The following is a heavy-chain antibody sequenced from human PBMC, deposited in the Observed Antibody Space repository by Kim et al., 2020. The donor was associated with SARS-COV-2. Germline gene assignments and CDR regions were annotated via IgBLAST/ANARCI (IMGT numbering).Heavy chain of an antibody. CDR1: GGSFSGYY. D-gene: IGHD4-17*01. Sequence: SETLSLTCAVYGGSFSGYYWSWIRQPPGKGLEWIGEINHSGSTNYNPSLKSRVTISVDTSKNQFSLKLSSVTAADTAVYYCARGPPVTTFYHYYYGMDVWGQGTTVTVSS. V-gene: IGHV4-34*01. J-gene: IGHJ6*02. CDR2: INHSGST. CDR3: ARGPPVTTFYHYYYGMDV.